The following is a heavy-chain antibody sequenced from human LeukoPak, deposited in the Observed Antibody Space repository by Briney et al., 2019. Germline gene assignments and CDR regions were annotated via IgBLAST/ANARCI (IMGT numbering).Heavy chain of an antibody. D-gene: IGHD6-13*01. J-gene: IGHJ4*02. CDR3: AKDLGYSSSWYAQKFDY. Sequence: PGRSLRLSCAASGFTFSSYAMHWVRQAPGKGLEWVAVISYDGSNKYYADSVKGRFTISRDNSKNTLYLQMNSLRAEDTAVYYCAKDLGYSSSWYAQKFDYWGQGTLVTVSS. CDR2: ISYDGSNK. V-gene: IGHV3-30*07. CDR1: GFTFSSYA.